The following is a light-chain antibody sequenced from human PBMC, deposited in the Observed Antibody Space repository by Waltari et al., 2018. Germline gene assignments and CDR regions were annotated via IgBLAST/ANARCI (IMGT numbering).Light chain of an antibody. V-gene: IGKV1-39*01. J-gene: IGKJ1*01. Sequence: DIQVAQSSSSLSASVGDTVTITCRTSRTANRFLNWYQHKPGKAPKLLIFAASILQTGAPSRFSGSGSGTDFTLNISSLQPEDFATYYCQQSYISPQTFGQGTRVEIK. CDR3: QQSYISPQT. CDR1: RTANRF. CDR2: AAS.